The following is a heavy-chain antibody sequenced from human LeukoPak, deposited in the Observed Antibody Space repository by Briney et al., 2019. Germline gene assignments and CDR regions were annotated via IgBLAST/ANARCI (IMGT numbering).Heavy chain of an antibody. J-gene: IGHJ4*02. D-gene: IGHD3-10*01. CDR3: ARILRGVIVTSFDY. CDR1: GGSISSYY. V-gene: IGHV4-59*08. Sequence: PSETLSLTCTVSGGSISSYYWSWIRQPPGKGLEWIGYIYYSGSTSYNPSLKSRVTISVDTSKNQFSLKLSSVTAADTAVYYCARILRGVIVTSFDYWGQGILVTVSS. CDR2: IYYSGST.